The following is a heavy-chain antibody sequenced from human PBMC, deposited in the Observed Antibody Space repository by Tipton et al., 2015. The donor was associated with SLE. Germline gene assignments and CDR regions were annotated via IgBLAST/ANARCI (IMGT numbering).Heavy chain of an antibody. D-gene: IGHD3-10*01. V-gene: IGHV4-4*08. CDR1: GGSISSYY. J-gene: IGHJ5*02. CDR2: ISTCGGT. Sequence: TLSLTCTVSGGSISSYYWGWIPQSPGKGLEWFGYISTCGGTNYNPSPKRRVTISANTSKNQFSLKLSSVTAADTAVYYCASGGYGSGSHYLGGWFDPWGRGILVTVSS. CDR3: ASGGYGSGSHYLGGWFDP.